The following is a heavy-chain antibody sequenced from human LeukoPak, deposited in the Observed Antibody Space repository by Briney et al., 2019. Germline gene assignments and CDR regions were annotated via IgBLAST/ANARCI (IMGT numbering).Heavy chain of an antibody. D-gene: IGHD5-18*01. V-gene: IGHV1-69*13. CDR3: ARLGADTAMVNGAFDY. J-gene: IGHJ4*02. CDR1: GYTFTSYA. Sequence: ASVKLSCTASGYTFTSYAINWVRQATGQGLEWMGGIIPIFGTAYYAQKVQGRVTITADDSTSTAYMELSSLRSEDTAVYYCARLGADTAMVNGAFDYWGQGTLVTVSS. CDR2: IIPIFGTA.